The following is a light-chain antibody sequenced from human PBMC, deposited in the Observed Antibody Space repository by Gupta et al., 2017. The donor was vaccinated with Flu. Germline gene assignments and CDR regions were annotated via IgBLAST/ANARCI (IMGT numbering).Light chain of an antibody. Sequence: DIQMTQSPSSLSASVGDRVTITCRASQSISSYLNWYQQKPGKAPKLLIYAASRLKSGVPSRFSGSGSGTDFTLTISRLQPEDFATYYCQQRYSTPYIFGQGTKLDIK. J-gene: IGKJ2*01. CDR1: QSISSY. CDR3: QQRYSTPYI. V-gene: IGKV1-39*01. CDR2: AAS.